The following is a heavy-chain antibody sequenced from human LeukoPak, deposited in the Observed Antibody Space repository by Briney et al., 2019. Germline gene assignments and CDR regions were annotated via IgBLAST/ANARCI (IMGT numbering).Heavy chain of an antibody. CDR2: VYYSGST. J-gene: IGHJ3*02. Sequence: SETLSLTCTVSGGSISSYYWSWIRQPPGKGLEWIAYVYYSGSTNYNPSLKSRVTMSVDTSKNQFSLKPSSVTAADTAVYYCARSRYCSSTSCYRSDDAFDIWGQGTMVTVSS. CDR3: ARSRYCSSTSCYRSDDAFDI. V-gene: IGHV4-59*12. D-gene: IGHD2-2*02. CDR1: GGSISSYY.